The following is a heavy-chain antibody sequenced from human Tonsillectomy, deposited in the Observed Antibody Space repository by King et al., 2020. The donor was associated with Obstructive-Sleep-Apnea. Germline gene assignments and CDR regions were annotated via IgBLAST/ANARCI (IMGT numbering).Heavy chain of an antibody. CDR2: ISWNSGRT. CDR3: AKDRGESVEEYYFDY. D-gene: IGHD3-10*01. V-gene: IGHV3-9*01. CDR1: GFRLDDYA. Sequence: VQLVESGGGLVQPGRSLRISCAASGFRLDDYAMHWVRQAPGKGLEWVSGISWNSGRTGYADSVKGRFTISRDNAKNSLYLQMNSLRAEDTALYYCAKDRGESVEEYYFDYWGQGTLVTVSS. J-gene: IGHJ4*02.